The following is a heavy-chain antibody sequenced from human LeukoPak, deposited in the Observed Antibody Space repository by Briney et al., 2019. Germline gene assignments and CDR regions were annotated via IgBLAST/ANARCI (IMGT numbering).Heavy chain of an antibody. J-gene: IGHJ4*02. Sequence: GGSLRLSCAASGFTFSNYWMSWVRQAPGKGLEWVVNVKQDGSEKKYVDSVKGRFTISRDNSKNTLYLQMNSLRAEDTAVYYCARDARSFFDYWGQGTLVTVSS. CDR1: GFTFSNYW. CDR2: VKQDGSEK. V-gene: IGHV3-7*01. CDR3: ARDARSFFDY.